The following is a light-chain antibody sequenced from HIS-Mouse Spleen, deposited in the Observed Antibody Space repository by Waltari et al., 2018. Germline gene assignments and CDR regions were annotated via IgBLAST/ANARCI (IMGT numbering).Light chain of an antibody. CDR2: GAS. V-gene: IGKV1-13*02. CDR3: QQFNSYPALT. CDR1: QGISSA. Sequence: AIQLTQSPSSLSASVGDRVTITCRASQGISSALAWYQQKPGKAPKLLIYGASSLESGVPSRFSGSGSGTDFTLTISSLQPEDFATYYCQQFNSYPALTFGGGTKVEIK. J-gene: IGKJ4*01.